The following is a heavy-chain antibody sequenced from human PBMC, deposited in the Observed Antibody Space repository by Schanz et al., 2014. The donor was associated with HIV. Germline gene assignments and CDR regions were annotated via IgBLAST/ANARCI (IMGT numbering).Heavy chain of an antibody. V-gene: IGHV3-72*01. Sequence: EVQLVQSGGCLVQPGGSLRLSCEGSGFTFSDYYMEWVRQAPGKGLEWVGCSRDRQHKSTAQVAASVMGRFTISRDDSRSSMYLQVNTLRTEDTAVYYCARSHTLNDIWHYDYWGQGILVTVSS. CDR1: GFTFSDYY. CDR3: ARSHTLNDIWHYDY. D-gene: IGHD3-22*01. J-gene: IGHJ4*02. CDR2: SRDRQHKSTA.